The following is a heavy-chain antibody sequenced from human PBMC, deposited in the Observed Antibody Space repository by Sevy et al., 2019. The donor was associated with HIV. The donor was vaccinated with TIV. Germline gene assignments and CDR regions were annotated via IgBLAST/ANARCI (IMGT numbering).Heavy chain of an antibody. CDR2: IYYNGHI. D-gene: IGHD1-26*01. CDR1: DGSITSLY. Sequence: SETLSLTCTVSDGSITSLYWNWIRQPPGKGLEWIANIYYNGHINYNPSLKSRVTLSLDTSKNQFSLRLRSVTAADTALYYCAGENAWGRGYSWGQGPLVTVSS. CDR3: AGENAWGRGYS. V-gene: IGHV4-59*08. J-gene: IGHJ4*02.